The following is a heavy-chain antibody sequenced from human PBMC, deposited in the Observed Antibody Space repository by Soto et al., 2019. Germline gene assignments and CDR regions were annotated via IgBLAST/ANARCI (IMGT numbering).Heavy chain of an antibody. CDR1: GYTFTSYA. J-gene: IGHJ3*02. CDR2: INAGNGNT. CDR3: ARDLYGDYADDAFDI. Sequence: ASVKVSCKASGYTFTSYAMHLVRQAPGQRLEWMGWINAGNGNTKYSQKFQGRVTITRDTSASTAYMELSSLRSEDTAVYYCARDLYGDYADDAFDIWGQGTMVTVSS. D-gene: IGHD4-17*01. V-gene: IGHV1-3*01.